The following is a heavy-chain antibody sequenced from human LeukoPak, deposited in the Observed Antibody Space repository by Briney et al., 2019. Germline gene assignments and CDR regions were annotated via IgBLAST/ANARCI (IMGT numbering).Heavy chain of an antibody. CDR1: GFRFNNYA. J-gene: IGHJ3*01. D-gene: IGHD5-18*01. CDR3: AREVYSYALDALDL. CDR2: ISMDGIQE. Sequence: GRSLRLSCAASGFRFNNYAMHWVRQPPGTGLEWVAVISMDGIQEYYADSVKGRFSISRDNSKNTLYLQMNSLRSEDTAVYYCAREVYSYALDALDLWGQGTMVTVSS. V-gene: IGHV3-30*04.